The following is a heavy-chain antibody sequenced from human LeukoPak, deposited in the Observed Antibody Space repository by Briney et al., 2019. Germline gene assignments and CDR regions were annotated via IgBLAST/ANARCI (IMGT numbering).Heavy chain of an antibody. J-gene: IGHJ4*02. CDR1: GFTFSSYG. CDR2: IWYDGSNK. Sequence: GGSLRLSCAASGFTFSSYGMHWVRQAPGKGLEWVAVIWYDGSNKYYADSVKGRFTISRDNSKNTLYLQMNSLRAEDTAVYYCARDRGYSSFDYWGQGTLVTVSS. D-gene: IGHD3-22*01. CDR3: ARDRGYSSFDY. V-gene: IGHV3-33*01.